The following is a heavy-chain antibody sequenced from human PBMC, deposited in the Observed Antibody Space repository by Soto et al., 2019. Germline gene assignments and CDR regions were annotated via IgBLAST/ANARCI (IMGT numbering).Heavy chain of an antibody. D-gene: IGHD4-17*01. J-gene: IGHJ1*01. V-gene: IGHV3-30*18. CDR2: ISYDGSNK. CDR1: GFTFSSYG. CDR3: ANSVYGVAYFQH. Sequence: GGSLRLSCAASGFTFSSYGMHWVRQAPGKGLEWVAVISYDGSNKYYADSVKGRFTISRDNSKNTLYLQMNSLRAEDTAVYYCANSVYGVAYFQHWGQGTLVTVSS.